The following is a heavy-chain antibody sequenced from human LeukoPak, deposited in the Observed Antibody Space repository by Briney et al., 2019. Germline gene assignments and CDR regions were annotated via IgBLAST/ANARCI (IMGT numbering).Heavy chain of an antibody. V-gene: IGHV4-34*01. Sequence: PSETLSLTCAVYGGSFSGYYWSWLRQPPGKGLEWIGEINHSGSTNYNPSLKSRATISVDTSKNQFSLKLSSVTAADTAVYYCAREHELAAAGTELDYWGQGTLVTVS. D-gene: IGHD6-13*01. CDR1: GGSFSGYY. J-gene: IGHJ4*02. CDR3: AREHELAAAGTELDY. CDR2: INHSGST.